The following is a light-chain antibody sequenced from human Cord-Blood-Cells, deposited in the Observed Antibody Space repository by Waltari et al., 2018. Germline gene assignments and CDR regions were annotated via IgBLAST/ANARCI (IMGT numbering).Light chain of an antibody. J-gene: IGLJ3*02. CDR2: LNSDGSH. CDR1: SGHSSYA. Sequence: QLVLTQSPSASTSLAASVKLTCTLSSGHSSYAIAWHQQQPEKGPRYLMKLNSDGSHRKGDGIPDRFSGSSSGAGRYLTISSRQSEDEADYYCQTGGTGIQVFGGGTKLTVL. CDR3: QTGGTGIQV. V-gene: IGLV4-69*01.